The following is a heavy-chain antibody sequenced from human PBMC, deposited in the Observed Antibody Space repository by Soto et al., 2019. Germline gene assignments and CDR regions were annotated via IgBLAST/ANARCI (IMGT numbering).Heavy chain of an antibody. J-gene: IGHJ4*02. CDR3: ARVGRAVAGRGGPH. V-gene: IGHV4-4*02. CDR1: GGSISSSNW. D-gene: IGHD6-19*01. Sequence: SETLSLTCAVSGGSISSSNWWSWVRQPPGKGLEWIGEIYHSGSTNYNPSLKSRVTISVDKSKNQFSLKLSSVTAADTAVYYCARVGRAVAGRGGPHWGQGTLVTVSS. CDR2: IYHSGST.